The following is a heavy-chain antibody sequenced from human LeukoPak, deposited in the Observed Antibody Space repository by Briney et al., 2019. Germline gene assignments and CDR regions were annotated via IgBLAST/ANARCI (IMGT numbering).Heavy chain of an antibody. D-gene: IGHD5/OR15-5a*01. CDR3: AKFPPVSITLSTTDY. J-gene: IGHJ4*02. CDR1: GFTFSGYG. Sequence: PGGSLRLSCAASGFTFSGYGMHWVRQAPGKGLEWVAFIQYDGSNKYYADSVKGRFTISRDNSKNTLYLQMNSLRTEDTAVYCCAKFPPVSITLSTTDYWGQGTLVTVSS. V-gene: IGHV3-30*02. CDR2: IQYDGSNK.